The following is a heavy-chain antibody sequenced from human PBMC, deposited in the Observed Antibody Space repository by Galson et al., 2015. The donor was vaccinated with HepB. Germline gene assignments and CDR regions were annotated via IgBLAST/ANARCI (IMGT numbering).Heavy chain of an antibody. CDR3: ARDYYSYYFDY. V-gene: IGHV3-21*01. Sequence: SLRLSCAASRFTFSSYSMNWVRQAPGKGLEWVSSISSSSSYIYYADSVKGRFTISRDNAKNSLYLRMNSLRAEDTAVYYCARDYYSYYFDYWGQGTLVTVSS. D-gene: IGHD3-22*01. CDR2: ISSSSSYI. J-gene: IGHJ4*02. CDR1: RFTFSSYS.